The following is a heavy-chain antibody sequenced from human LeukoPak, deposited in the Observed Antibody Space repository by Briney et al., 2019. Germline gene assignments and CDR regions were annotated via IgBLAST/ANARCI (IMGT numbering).Heavy chain of an antibody. Sequence: SETLSLTCTVSGGSIRSYYWSWIRQPPGKGLEWIAYIYYSGSTNYNPSLKSRVTISVDTSKNQFSLKLSSVTAADTALYYCARDKGWGFDFWGQGTLVTVSS. V-gene: IGHV4-59*01. CDR2: IYYSGST. CDR1: GGSIRSYY. J-gene: IGHJ4*02. D-gene: IGHD3-16*01. CDR3: ARDKGWGFDF.